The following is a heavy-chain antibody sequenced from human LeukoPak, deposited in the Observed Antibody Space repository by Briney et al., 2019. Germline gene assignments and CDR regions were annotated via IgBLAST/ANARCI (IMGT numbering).Heavy chain of an antibody. V-gene: IGHV4-59*01. Sequence: SETLSLTSTVSGGSISNYYWSWIRQPPGQGLEWIGYIYYSGSTNYNPSLKSRVTISLDTSKNQFSLKLNSVTAADTAVYYCARWRYYDSSGRFSLFDYWGQGALVTVSS. J-gene: IGHJ4*02. CDR1: GGSISNYY. CDR3: ARWRYYDSSGRFSLFDY. CDR2: IYYSGST. D-gene: IGHD3-22*01.